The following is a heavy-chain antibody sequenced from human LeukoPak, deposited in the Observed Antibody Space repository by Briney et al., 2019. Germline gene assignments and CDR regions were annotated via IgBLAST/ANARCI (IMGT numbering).Heavy chain of an antibody. D-gene: IGHD2-21*01. J-gene: IGHJ3*02. CDR1: GGSLSRGDYY. CDR2: IYYSGST. V-gene: IGHV4-30-4*08. Sequence: SETLSLTCTVSGGSLSRGDYYWSWIRQPPGKGLEWIGYIYYSGSTYYNPSLKSRVTISVDTSKNQFSLKLSSVTAADTAVYYCAAPGIAIQGNAFDIWGQGTMVTVSS. CDR3: AAPGIAIQGNAFDI.